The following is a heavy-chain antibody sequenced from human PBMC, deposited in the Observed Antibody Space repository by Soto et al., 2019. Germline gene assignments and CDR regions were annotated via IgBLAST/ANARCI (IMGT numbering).Heavy chain of an antibody. CDR3: AGGRGDRFLEWLSEPADY. CDR1: GGTFSSYA. Sequence: ASVKVSCKASGGTFSSYAISWVRQAPGQGLEWMGRIIPILGIANYAQKFQGRVTITADKSTSTAYMELSSLRSEDTAVYYWAGGRGDRFLEWLSEPADYWGQGTLVTVSS. J-gene: IGHJ4*02. CDR2: IIPILGIA. V-gene: IGHV1-69*04. D-gene: IGHD3-3*01.